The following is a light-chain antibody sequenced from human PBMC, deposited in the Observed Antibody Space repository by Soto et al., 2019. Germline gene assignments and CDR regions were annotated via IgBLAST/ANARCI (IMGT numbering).Light chain of an antibody. CDR1: SSDVGGYNY. CDR3: SSYTSSSTRGRVV. J-gene: IGLJ2*01. CDR2: EVS. Sequence: QSALTQPASVSGSPGQSITISCTGTSSDVGGYNYVSWYQQHPGKAPKLMIYEVSNRPSGVSNRFSGSKSGNTASLTISGLQAEDEVDYCGSSYTSSSTRGRVVFGGGTKLTVL. V-gene: IGLV2-14*01.